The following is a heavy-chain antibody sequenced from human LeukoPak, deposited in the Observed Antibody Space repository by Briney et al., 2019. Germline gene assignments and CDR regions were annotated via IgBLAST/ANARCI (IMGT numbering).Heavy chain of an antibody. CDR1: GFTVSTNS. CDR3: ARARARYLYYFDY. V-gene: IGHV3-53*01. CDR2: IYSDNT. Sequence: GGSLRLSCTVSGFTVSTNSMSWVRQAPGKGLEWVSFIYSDNTHYSDSVKDRFTISRDNSKNTLYLQMNSLRAEDTAVYYCARARARYLYYFDYWGQGTLVTVSS. J-gene: IGHJ4*02. D-gene: IGHD1-1*01.